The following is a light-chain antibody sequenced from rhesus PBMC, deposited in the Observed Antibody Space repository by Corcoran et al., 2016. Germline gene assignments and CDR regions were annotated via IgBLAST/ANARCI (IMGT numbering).Light chain of an antibody. Sequence: EIVMTQSPATLSLSPGERATLSCRASQSVSSYVAWYQQKPKQAPRLLIYAISSRATGIPDRFRGSGSGTDFTLTSSSLEPEDFAVYYCQHYSNWPLSFGGGTKVEIK. CDR1: QSVSSY. CDR3: QHYSNWPLS. J-gene: IGKJ4*01. CDR2: AIS. V-gene: IGKV3S9*01.